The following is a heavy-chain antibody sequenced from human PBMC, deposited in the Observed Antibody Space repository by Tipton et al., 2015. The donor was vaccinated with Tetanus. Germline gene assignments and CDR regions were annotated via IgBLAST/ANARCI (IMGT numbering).Heavy chain of an antibody. D-gene: IGHD4-17*01. CDR2: IYSSGST. CDR1: GGSISSYY. J-gene: IGHJ4*02. Sequence: LRLSCTVSGGSISSYYWSWIRQPAGKGLEWIGRIYSSGSTHYNPSLKSRVTMSLDTSKNQFSLKLNSVTAADTAVYYCARGKHTVTFDYWGQGTLVTVSS. V-gene: IGHV4-4*07. CDR3: ARGKHTVTFDY.